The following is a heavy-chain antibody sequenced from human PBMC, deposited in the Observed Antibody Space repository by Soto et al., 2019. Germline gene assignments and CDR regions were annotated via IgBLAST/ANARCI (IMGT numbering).Heavy chain of an antibody. D-gene: IGHD3-22*01. CDR2: ISGSGGST. CDR1: GFTFSSYA. CDR3: AKDLGVVVITIHAFDI. Sequence: GGSLRLSCAASGFTFSSYAMSWVRQAPGKGLEWVSAISGSGGSTYYADSVKGRFTISRDNSKNTLYLQMNSLRAEDTAVYYCAKDLGVVVITIHAFDIWGQGTMVTVSS. J-gene: IGHJ3*02. V-gene: IGHV3-23*01.